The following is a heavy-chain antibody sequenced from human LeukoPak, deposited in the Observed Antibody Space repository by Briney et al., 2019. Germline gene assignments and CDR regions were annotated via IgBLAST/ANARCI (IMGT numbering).Heavy chain of an antibody. CDR1: GVIVSSYY. Sequence: SDTLSLTRAVSGVIVSSYYWSWIRQPPGKGLEWVGYIYYSGSTNYNPSLTSRLTISLDTSKNQFSLKLNSATAADTAVYYCARAGGNNYYDSSDFDYWGQGTLVTVSS. CDR2: IYYSGST. D-gene: IGHD3-22*01. CDR3: ARAGGNNYYDSSDFDY. V-gene: IGHV4-59*02. J-gene: IGHJ4*02.